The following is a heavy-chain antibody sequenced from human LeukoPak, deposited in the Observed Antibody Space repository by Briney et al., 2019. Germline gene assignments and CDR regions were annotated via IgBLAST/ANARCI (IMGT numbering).Heavy chain of an antibody. CDR1: GGSISSSSYY. CDR2: IYYSGST. J-gene: IGHJ4*02. V-gene: IGHV4-39*07. Sequence: SETLSLTCTVSGGSISSSSYYWGWIRQPPGKGLEWIGSIYYSGSTYYNPSLKSRVTISVDTSKNQFSLKLSSVTAADTAVYYCARETYDFWSGKKDDYWGQGTLVTVSS. D-gene: IGHD3-3*01. CDR3: ARETYDFWSGKKDDY.